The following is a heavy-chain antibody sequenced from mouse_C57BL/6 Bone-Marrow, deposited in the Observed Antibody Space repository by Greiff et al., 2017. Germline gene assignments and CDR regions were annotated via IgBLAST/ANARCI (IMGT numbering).Heavy chain of an antibody. Sequence: EVKLEESGPGLVKPSQSLSLTCSVTGYSITSGYYWNWIRQFPGNKLEWMGYISYDGSNNYNPSLKNRISITRDTSKNQFFLKLNSVTTEDTATYYCARGGPTVVAYYAMDYWGQGTSVTVSS. CDR2: ISYDGSN. D-gene: IGHD1-1*01. CDR1: GYSITSGYY. V-gene: IGHV3-6*01. J-gene: IGHJ4*01. CDR3: ARGGPTVVAYYAMDY.